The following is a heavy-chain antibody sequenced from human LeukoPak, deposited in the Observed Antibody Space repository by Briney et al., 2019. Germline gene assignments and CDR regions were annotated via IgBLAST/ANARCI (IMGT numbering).Heavy chain of an antibody. D-gene: IGHD3-10*01. V-gene: IGHV3-23*01. Sequence: GPLKLPCAPSDFTFSAFALSGSPRAPGLGRGWVQTISSSGDSTNYADSVEGRFTISRDNSKNTLYLQMNSLRADDTALYYCAKFFLPYLAGGAGSRWGQGTLVTVSS. CDR1: DFTFSAFA. J-gene: IGHJ4*02. CDR2: ISSSGDST. CDR3: AKFFLPYLAGGAGSR.